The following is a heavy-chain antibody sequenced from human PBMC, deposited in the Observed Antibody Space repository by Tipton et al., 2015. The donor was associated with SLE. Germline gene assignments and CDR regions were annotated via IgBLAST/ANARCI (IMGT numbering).Heavy chain of an antibody. D-gene: IGHD2-21*02. CDR2: IWYDGNKE. V-gene: IGHV3-33*06. CDR3: AKDGGDTGLDY. J-gene: IGHJ4*02. CDR1: GFHFNSYG. Sequence: RSLRLSCAASGFHFNSYGMHWVRQAPGKGLEWVAVIWYDGNKEHYADSVKGRFTISRDNSNNTLYLQMHSLKPEDTAVYYCAKDGGDTGLDYWGQGTLVTVSS.